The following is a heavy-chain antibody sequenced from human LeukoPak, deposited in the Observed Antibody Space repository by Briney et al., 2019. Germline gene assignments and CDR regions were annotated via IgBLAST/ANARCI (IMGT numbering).Heavy chain of an antibody. V-gene: IGHV3-7*03. CDR3: AKTLRYYDSSGYYFDY. J-gene: IGHJ4*02. Sequence: PGGSLRLSCAASGFTFSSYWMRWVRQAPGKGLEWVANIKQDGSEKYYVDSVKGRFTISRDNSKNTLYLQMNSLRAEDTAVYYCAKTLRYYDSSGYYFDYWGQGTLVTVSS. CDR1: GFTFSSYW. CDR2: IKQDGSEK. D-gene: IGHD3-22*01.